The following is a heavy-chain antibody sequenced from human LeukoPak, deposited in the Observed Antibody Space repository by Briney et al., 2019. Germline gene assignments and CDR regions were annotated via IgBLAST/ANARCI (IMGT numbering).Heavy chain of an antibody. CDR2: IVVGSGNT. Sequence: ASVKVSCKASGGTFSSYAISWVRQARGQRLEWIGWIVVGSGNTNYAQKFQERVTITRDMSTSTAYMELSSLRSEDTAVYYCAAGLHGGSYHLDYWGQGTLVTVSS. CDR3: AAGLHGGSYHLDY. V-gene: IGHV1-58*02. CDR1: GGTFSSYA. D-gene: IGHD1-26*01. J-gene: IGHJ4*02.